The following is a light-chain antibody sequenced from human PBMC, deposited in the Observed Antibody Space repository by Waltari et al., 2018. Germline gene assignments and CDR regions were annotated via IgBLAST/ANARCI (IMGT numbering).Light chain of an antibody. CDR3: QKYVSLPAT. CDR1: QSVGRS. J-gene: IGKJ1*01. V-gene: IGKV3-20*01. CDR2: DAS. Sequence: EIVLTQSPGTLSLSPGERAPLSCRASQSVGRSLAWYPQKPGQAPRLLIYDASSRAAGIPDRFSGSGSGTDFSLAISRLEPEDFAVYYCQKYVSLPATFGQGTKVEIK.